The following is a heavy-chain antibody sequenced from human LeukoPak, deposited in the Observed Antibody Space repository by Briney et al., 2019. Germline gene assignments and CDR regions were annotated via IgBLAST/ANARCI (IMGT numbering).Heavy chain of an antibody. CDR2: INPNSGGT. CDR1: GYTFTGYY. J-gene: IGHJ4*02. V-gene: IGHV1-2*02. D-gene: IGHD4-17*01. CDR3: AVYTPAVTTYGFFDF. Sequence: RASVKVSCKASGYTFTGYYMHWVRQAHGQGLEWMGWINPNSGGTNYAQKFQGRVTMTRGTSISKAYLELSRLRSDDTAVYYCAVYTPAVTTYGFFDFWGQGTLVTVSS.